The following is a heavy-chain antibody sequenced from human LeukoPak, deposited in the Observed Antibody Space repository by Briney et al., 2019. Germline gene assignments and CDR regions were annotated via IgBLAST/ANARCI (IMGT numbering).Heavy chain of an antibody. D-gene: IGHD1-1*01. Sequence: SETLSLTCTVSGGSISSSSYYWGWIRQPPGKGLEGIGSIYYSGSTYYNPSLKSRVTISVDTSKNQFSLKLSSVTAADTAVYYCAGDVMSTALDAFDVWGQGTMVTVSS. CDR1: GGSISSSSYY. V-gene: IGHV4-39*07. CDR3: AGDVMSTALDAFDV. J-gene: IGHJ3*01. CDR2: IYYSGST.